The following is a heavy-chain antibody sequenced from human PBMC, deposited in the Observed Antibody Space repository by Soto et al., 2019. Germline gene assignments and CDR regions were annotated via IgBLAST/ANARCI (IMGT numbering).Heavy chain of an antibody. V-gene: IGHV5-51*01. CDR3: ARERDCGGDCLGRAFDI. D-gene: IGHD2-21*02. Sequence: GESLKISCKGSGYSFTSYWIGWVRQMPGKGLEWMGIIYPGDSDTRYSPSFQGQATISADKSISTAYLQWSSLKASDTAMYYCARERDCGGDCLGRAFDIWGQGTMFTVS. CDR1: GYSFTSYW. CDR2: IYPGDSDT. J-gene: IGHJ3*02.